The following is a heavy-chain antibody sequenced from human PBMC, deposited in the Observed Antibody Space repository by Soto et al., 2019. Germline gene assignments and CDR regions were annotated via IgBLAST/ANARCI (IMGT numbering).Heavy chain of an antibody. J-gene: IGHJ6*02. CDR2: ISPDNGNT. CDR3: ARALGYSGYAGMDV. Sequence: QVQLVQSGGEVKKPGASVKVSCKASGYTFTIYGINWVRQAPGQGLEWMGWISPDNGNTNYAQRLQGRVTMTTDTSTSTDNMERRSLRSDATAVYYWARALGYSGYAGMDVWGQGTTVTVSS. V-gene: IGHV1-18*01. D-gene: IGHD5-12*01. CDR1: GYTFTIYG.